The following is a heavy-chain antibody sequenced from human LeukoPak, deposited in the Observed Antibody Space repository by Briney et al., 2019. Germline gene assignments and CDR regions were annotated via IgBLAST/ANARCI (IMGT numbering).Heavy chain of an antibody. V-gene: IGHV5-51*01. D-gene: IGHD6-13*01. CDR2: IYPGDSDT. Sequence: GESLKISCQGSGSSFTSYWIGWVRQLPGKGLEWMGIIYPGDSDTRYSPSFQGQVTISADKSISTAYLQWSSLKASDTAMYYCARRRPAAAPGAFDIWGQGTMVTVSS. CDR3: ARRRPAAAPGAFDI. J-gene: IGHJ3*02. CDR1: GSSFTSYW.